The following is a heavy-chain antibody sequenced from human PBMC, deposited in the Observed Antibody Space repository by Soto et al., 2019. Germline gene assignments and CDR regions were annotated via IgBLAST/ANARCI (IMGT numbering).Heavy chain of an antibody. D-gene: IGHD3-10*02. J-gene: IGHJ3*02. Sequence: GGSLRLSCAASGFTFDDYTMHWVRQAPGKGLEWVSLISWDGGSTYYADSVKGRFTISRDNSKNSLYLQMNSLRTEDTALYYCVFGEFIDAFDIWGQGTMVTVSS. CDR3: VFGEFIDAFDI. V-gene: IGHV3-43*01. CDR2: ISWDGGST. CDR1: GFTFDDYT.